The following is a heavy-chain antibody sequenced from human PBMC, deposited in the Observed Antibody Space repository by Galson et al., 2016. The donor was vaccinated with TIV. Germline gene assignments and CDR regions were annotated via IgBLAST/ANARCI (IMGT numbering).Heavy chain of an antibody. D-gene: IGHD5-18*01. CDR2: IIPLFDTA. Sequence: SVKVSCKASGGTFSSYVFNWVRQAPGQGLEWMGGIIPLFDTAHYAQKFQGRVTITADESSGTVYMELSSLRSEDTAVYYCATDSNTAMDTYHNYYGMDVWGQGTTVTVSS. J-gene: IGHJ6*02. CDR3: ATDSNTAMDTYHNYYGMDV. CDR1: GGTFSSYV. V-gene: IGHV1-69*13.